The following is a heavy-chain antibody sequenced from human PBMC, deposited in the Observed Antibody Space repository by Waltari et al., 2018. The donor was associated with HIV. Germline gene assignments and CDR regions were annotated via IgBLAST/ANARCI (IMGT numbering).Heavy chain of an antibody. V-gene: IGHV1-2*02. J-gene: IGHJ5*02. CDR2: SKNDRGRT. Sequence: QVQLVQSGAEVKKPGASVKVSCKASGYTFTGYYMHWVRQAPGQGLEWMGSSKNDRGRTNYAPQVQGGVTVTRDTSISTAYMDLSRLKSDDTAVYYCARGTVVAAPPTVYNWFDPWGQGTLVTVSS. D-gene: IGHD2-15*01. CDR3: ARGTVVAAPPTVYNWFDP. CDR1: GYTFTGYY.